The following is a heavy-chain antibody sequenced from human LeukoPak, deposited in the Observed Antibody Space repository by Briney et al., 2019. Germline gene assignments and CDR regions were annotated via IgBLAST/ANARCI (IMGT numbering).Heavy chain of an antibody. D-gene: IGHD3-16*01. Sequence: ASVKVSCKASGYTFTSYYMHWVRQAPGQGLEWVGIINPSGGSTNYAQKFQGRLTMTGDTSTSTVYMELSSLRSEDTAVYYCAREFGSGDYWGQGTLVTVSS. CDR3: AREFGSGDY. CDR2: INPSGGST. J-gene: IGHJ4*02. V-gene: IGHV1-46*01. CDR1: GYTFTSYY.